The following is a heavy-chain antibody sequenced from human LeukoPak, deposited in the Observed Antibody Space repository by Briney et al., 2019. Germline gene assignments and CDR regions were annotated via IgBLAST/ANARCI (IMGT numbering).Heavy chain of an antibody. Sequence: PGGSLRLSCAASGFTFSSYAMSWVRQAPGKGLEWVSAISGSGGSTYYADSVKGRFTISRDNSKNTLYLQMNSLRAEDTAVYYCAKASYYDFWSGYSDDAFDIWGQGTMVTVSS. D-gene: IGHD3-3*01. CDR1: GFTFSSYA. CDR2: ISGSGGST. CDR3: AKASYYDFWSGYSDDAFDI. V-gene: IGHV3-23*01. J-gene: IGHJ3*02.